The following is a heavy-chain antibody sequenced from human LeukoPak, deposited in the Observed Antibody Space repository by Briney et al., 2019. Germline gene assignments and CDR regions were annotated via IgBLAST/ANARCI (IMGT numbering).Heavy chain of an antibody. CDR2: TYTSGST. J-gene: IGHJ4*02. D-gene: IGHD3-10*01. Sequence: PSEILSLTCTVSGGSISSGSYYWSWIRQPAGKGLEWIGRTYTSGSTNYNPSLKSRVTISVDTSKNQFSLKLSSVTAADTAVYYCARGVAYYGSDPVDYWGQGTLVTVSS. CDR1: GGSISSGSYY. CDR3: ARGVAYYGSDPVDY. V-gene: IGHV4-61*02.